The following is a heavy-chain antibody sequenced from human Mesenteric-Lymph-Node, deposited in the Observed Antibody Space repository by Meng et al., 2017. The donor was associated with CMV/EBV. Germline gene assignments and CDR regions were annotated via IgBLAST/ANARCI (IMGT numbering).Heavy chain of an antibody. J-gene: IGHJ6*02. D-gene: IGHD3-10*01. CDR3: ARELLLWFGELPEGSYYYYGMDV. CDR2: ISGYNGNT. Sequence: ISWVRQAPGQGLEWMGWISGYNGNTNYVQNLQGRLTMTTDTSTSTAYMELRSLRSDDTAVYYCARELLLWFGELPEGSYYYYGMDVWGQGTTVTVSS. V-gene: IGHV1-18*01.